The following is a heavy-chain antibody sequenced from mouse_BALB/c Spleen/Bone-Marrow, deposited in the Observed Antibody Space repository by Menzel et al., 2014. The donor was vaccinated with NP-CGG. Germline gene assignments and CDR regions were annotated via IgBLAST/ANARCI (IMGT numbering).Heavy chain of an antibody. CDR2: ISDGGSYT. V-gene: IGHV5-4*02. CDR1: GFTFSDYY. J-gene: IGHJ3*01. CDR3: ARRWFAY. Sequence: EVMLVESGGGLVKPGGSLKLSCAASGFTFSDYYMYWVRQTPEKRLEWVATISDGGSYTYYPDSVKGRFTISRDNAKNNLYLQMSSLKSEDTAMYCCARRWFAYWGQGTLVTVSA.